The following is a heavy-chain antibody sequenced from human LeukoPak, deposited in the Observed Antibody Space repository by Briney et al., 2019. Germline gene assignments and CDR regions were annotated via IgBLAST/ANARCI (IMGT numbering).Heavy chain of an antibody. Sequence: GGSLRLSCAASGFTFSSYAMSWVRQAPGKGLEWVSVISGSGGSTYSAESVKGRFTISRDNSKNTLYPQMNSLRVEDTAVYYCAKGPRASGWTYFDYWGQGTLVTVSS. CDR2: ISGSGGST. V-gene: IGHV3-23*01. D-gene: IGHD6-19*01. J-gene: IGHJ4*02. CDR1: GFTFSSYA. CDR3: AKGPRASGWTYFDY.